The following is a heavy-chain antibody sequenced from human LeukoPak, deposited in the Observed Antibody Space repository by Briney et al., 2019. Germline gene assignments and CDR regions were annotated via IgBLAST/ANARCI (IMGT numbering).Heavy chain of an antibody. J-gene: IGHJ3*02. CDR3: ARGRFGVKGAFDI. D-gene: IGHD3-10*01. Sequence: SQTLSLTCTVSGGSISSGDYYWSWIRQPPGKGLEWIGYIYYSGSTYYNPSLKSRVTTSVDTSKNQFSLKLSSVTAADTAVYYCARGRFGVKGAFDIWGQGTMVTVSS. V-gene: IGHV4-30-4*01. CDR1: GGSISSGDYY. CDR2: IYYSGST.